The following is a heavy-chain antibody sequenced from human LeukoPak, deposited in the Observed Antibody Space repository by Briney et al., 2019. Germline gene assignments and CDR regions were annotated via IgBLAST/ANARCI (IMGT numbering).Heavy chain of an antibody. J-gene: IGHJ4*02. CDR3: AQVATDY. V-gene: IGHV1-2*02. Sequence: ASVRVSCKASGYTFTCYYIHWVRQAPGQGLEWMGGINPNSGAPNYAQKFQGRVTMTRDTSISTAYMELTRLRSDDTAVYYCAQVATDYWGQGTLVTVSS. CDR1: GYTFTCYY. D-gene: IGHD5-12*01. CDR2: INPNSGAP.